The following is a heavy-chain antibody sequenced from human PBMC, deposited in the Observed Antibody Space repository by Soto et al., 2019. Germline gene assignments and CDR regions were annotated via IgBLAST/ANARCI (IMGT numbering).Heavy chain of an antibody. Sequence: QVQLVESGGGVVQPGRALRLSCAASGFMFSSYGMHWVRQAPGKGLEWVAVIWYDGKNKYYVDSVKGRFSISRDNSKKMLYLQMNNLRVEDTAVYYCARDPVFSGPHTYYFYYMDVWGKGTTVTVSS. CDR3: ARDPVFSGPHTYYFYYMDV. J-gene: IGHJ6*03. V-gene: IGHV3-33*01. CDR2: IWYDGKNK. CDR1: GFMFSSYG. D-gene: IGHD6-19*01.